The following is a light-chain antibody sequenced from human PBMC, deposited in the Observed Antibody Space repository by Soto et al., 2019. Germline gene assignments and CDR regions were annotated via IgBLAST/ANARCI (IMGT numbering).Light chain of an antibody. CDR2: DAP. CDR1: QTVSTY. J-gene: IGKJ5*01. CDR3: QQRNNWPPAIT. Sequence: EIVLTQSPVTLSLSPGDRATLSCRASQTVSTYLAWYQQKPGQASMLLIYDAPNRSTGIPARFSGSGSGTDFTLTIISLEPEDFAVYYCQQRNNWPPAITFGQGTRLDIK. V-gene: IGKV3-11*01.